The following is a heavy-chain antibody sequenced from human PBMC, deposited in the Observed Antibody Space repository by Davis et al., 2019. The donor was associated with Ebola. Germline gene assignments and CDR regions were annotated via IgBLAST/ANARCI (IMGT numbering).Heavy chain of an antibody. V-gene: IGHV3-7*03. CDR2: IKQDGSEK. Sequence: GESLKISCAASGFTFSSYWMSWVRQAPGKGLEWVANIKQDGSEKYYVDSVKDRFTISRDNAKNSLYLQMNSLRAEDTAVYYCARTWWLRHYFDYWGQGTLVTVSS. CDR1: GFTFSSYW. CDR3: ARTWWLRHYFDY. D-gene: IGHD5-12*01. J-gene: IGHJ4*02.